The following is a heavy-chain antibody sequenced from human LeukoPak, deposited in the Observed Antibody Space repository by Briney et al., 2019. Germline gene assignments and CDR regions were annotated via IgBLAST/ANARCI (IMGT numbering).Heavy chain of an antibody. V-gene: IGHV2-5*01. D-gene: IGHD3-9*01. CDR1: GFSLSGPGGG. CDR3: AHTRYDAFDF. J-gene: IGHJ3*01. CDR2: IFWNDDK. Sequence: SGPTLVNPTQTLTLTCTFSGFSLSGPGGGIGWSRQPPGKALEWLAVIFWNDDKRYGPSLKSKLTITKDTSKNQVVLTMTNMDPVDTATYYCAHTRYDAFDFWGQGTMVTVSS.